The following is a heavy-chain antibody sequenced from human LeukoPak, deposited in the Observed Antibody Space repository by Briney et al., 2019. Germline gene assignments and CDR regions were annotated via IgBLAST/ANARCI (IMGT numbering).Heavy chain of an antibody. CDR3: ARGDSSGWQEFDY. CDR2: ISSNGGST. Sequence: GGSLRLSCATSGFTFSSYAMHWVRQAPGKGLEYVSAISSNGGSTYYANSVKGRFTISRDNSKNTLYLQMGSLRAEDMAVYYCARGDSSGWQEFDYWGQGTLVTVSS. D-gene: IGHD6-19*01. J-gene: IGHJ4*02. CDR1: GFTFSSYA. V-gene: IGHV3-64*01.